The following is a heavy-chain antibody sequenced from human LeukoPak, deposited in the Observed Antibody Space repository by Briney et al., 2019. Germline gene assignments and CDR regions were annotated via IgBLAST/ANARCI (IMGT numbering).Heavy chain of an antibody. V-gene: IGHV3-7*01. CDR2: IKQDGSEK. J-gene: IGHJ3*02. CDR3: AKSWNYYDSSGDDALDI. Sequence: GGSLRLSCAASGFMFSRYSMNWVRQAPGKGLEWVANIKQDGSEKYYVDSVKGRFTISRDNAKNSLYLQMNSLRAEDTAVYYCAKSWNYYDSSGDDALDIWGQGTMVTVSS. CDR1: GFMFSRYS. D-gene: IGHD3-22*01.